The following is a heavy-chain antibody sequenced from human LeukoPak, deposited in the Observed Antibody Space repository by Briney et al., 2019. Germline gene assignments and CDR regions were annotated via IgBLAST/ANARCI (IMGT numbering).Heavy chain of an antibody. CDR3: ARGRDHAFDI. CDR1: GLAFSSSS. CDR2: SSASSSDV. Sequence: GGSLRLSCAASGLAFSSSSMNWFLHTPGKGLEWLYYSSASSSDVYYADSVKGRFTISRDNAKSSLYLQMNRLTAEDTAIYFCARGRDHAFDIWGQGTRVTVSS. J-gene: IGHJ3*02. V-gene: IGHV3-48*01.